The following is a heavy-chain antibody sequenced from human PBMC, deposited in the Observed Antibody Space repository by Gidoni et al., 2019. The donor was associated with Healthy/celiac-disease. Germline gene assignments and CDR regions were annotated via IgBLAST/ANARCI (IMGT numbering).Heavy chain of an antibody. Sequence: QVQLVQSGAEVKKPGSSVKVSCKASGGTFSSYAISWVRQAPGQGLEWMGGIIPIFGTANYAQKFQGRVTITADKSTSTAYMELSSLRSEATAVYYCARTTTYCSGGSCYKGYYYYGMDVWGQGTTVTVSS. CDR1: GGTFSSYA. CDR2: IIPIFGTA. V-gene: IGHV1-69*06. J-gene: IGHJ6*02. CDR3: ARTTTYCSGGSCYKGYYYYGMDV. D-gene: IGHD2-15*01.